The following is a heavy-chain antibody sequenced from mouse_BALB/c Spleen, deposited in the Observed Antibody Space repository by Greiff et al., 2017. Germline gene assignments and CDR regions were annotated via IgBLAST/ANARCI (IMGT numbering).Heavy chain of an antibody. CDR3: ARGYYYGSTWFAY. J-gene: IGHJ3*01. CDR1: GFTFSSFG. Sequence: EVKLVESGGGLVKPGGSRKLSCAASGFTFSSFGMHWVRQAPEKGLEWVAYISSGSSTIYYADTVKGRFTISRDNPKNTLFLQMTSLRSEDTAMYYCARGYYYGSTWFAYWGQGTLVTVSA. D-gene: IGHD1-1*01. CDR2: ISSGSSTI. V-gene: IGHV5-17*02.